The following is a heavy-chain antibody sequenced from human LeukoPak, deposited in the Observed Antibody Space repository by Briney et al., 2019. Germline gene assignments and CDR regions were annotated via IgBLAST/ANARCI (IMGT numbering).Heavy chain of an antibody. CDR3: ARDTSGYSSS. CDR2: IYYSGST. CDR1: GGSISSSSYY. Sequence: SETLSLTCTVSGGSISSSSYYWGWIRQPPGKGLEWIGSIYYSGSTYYNPSLKSRVTISVDTSKNQFSLKLSSVTAADTAVYYCARDTSGYSSSWGQGTLVTVSS. V-gene: IGHV4-39*07. J-gene: IGHJ4*02. D-gene: IGHD6-13*01.